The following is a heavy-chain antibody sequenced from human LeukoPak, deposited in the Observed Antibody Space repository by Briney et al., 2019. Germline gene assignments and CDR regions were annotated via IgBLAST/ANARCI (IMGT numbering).Heavy chain of an antibody. V-gene: IGHV4-34*01. J-gene: IGHJ5*02. CDR3: AKDAIGTDSITMIAHDP. CDR2: INHSGST. D-gene: IGHD3-22*01. CDR1: GGPFSGYY. Sequence: PSETLSLTCAVYGGPFSGYYWSWIRQPPGKGLEWIGEINHSGSTNYNPSLKSRVTISVDTSKNQFSLKLSSVTAADTAVYYCAKDAIGTDSITMIAHDPWGQGTLVTVSS.